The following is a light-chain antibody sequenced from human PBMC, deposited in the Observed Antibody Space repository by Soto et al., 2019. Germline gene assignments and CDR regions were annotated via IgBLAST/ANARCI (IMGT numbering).Light chain of an antibody. J-gene: IGLJ1*01. CDR3: SSYTRSSSSYV. Sequence: QSVLTQPASVSGSPGQSITISCTGTSSDVGGYNYVSWYQQHPGKAPKLMIYDVSNRPSGVSNRFSGSKSGNTASLTISGLQADDEADYYCSSYTRSSSSYVFGTGTKLTVL. V-gene: IGLV2-14*01. CDR2: DVS. CDR1: SSDVGGYNY.